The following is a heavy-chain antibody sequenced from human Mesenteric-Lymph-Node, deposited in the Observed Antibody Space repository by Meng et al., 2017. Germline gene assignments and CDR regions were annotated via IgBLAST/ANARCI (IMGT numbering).Heavy chain of an antibody. Sequence: QGQLVQSGAEVKKPGASVKVSCNASGYTFTSYGNSWVRQAPGQGLEWMGWISAYNGNTNYAQKLQGRVTMTTDTSTSTAYMELRSLRSDDTAVYYCAREPFGEGSYGPNFDYWGQGTLVTVSS. CDR3: AREPFGEGSYGPNFDY. J-gene: IGHJ4*02. CDR2: ISAYNGNT. V-gene: IGHV1-18*01. CDR1: GYTFTSYG. D-gene: IGHD5-18*01.